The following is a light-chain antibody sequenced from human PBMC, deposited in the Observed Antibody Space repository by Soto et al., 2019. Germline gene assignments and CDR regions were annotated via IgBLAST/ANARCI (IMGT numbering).Light chain of an antibody. J-gene: IGKJ2*01. Sequence: EIVWTQSPGTRSLSPGERATLSCRASQSVSSSYLAWYQQKPGQAPRLLIYGASSRATGIPDRFSGSGSGTDFTLTISRLEREDFEVYYCQQYDTFGQGTKLEIK. CDR1: QSVSSSY. CDR3: QQYDT. V-gene: IGKV3-20*01. CDR2: GAS.